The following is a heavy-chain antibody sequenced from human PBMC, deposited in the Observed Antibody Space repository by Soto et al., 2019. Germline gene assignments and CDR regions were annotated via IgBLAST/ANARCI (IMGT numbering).Heavy chain of an antibody. CDR3: ARDRLSVTTWGWFDP. J-gene: IGHJ5*02. CDR1: GGSISSGGYS. V-gene: IGHV4-30-2*01. D-gene: IGHD4-17*01. Sequence: QLQLQESGSGLVKPSQTLSLTCAVSGGSISSGGYSWSWIRQPPGNGLEWIGYIYHGGSTYYNPSLRSRVAISVDRSKNQFSLKLTSVTAADTAVYYCARDRLSVTTWGWFDPWGQGTLVTVSS. CDR2: IYHGGST.